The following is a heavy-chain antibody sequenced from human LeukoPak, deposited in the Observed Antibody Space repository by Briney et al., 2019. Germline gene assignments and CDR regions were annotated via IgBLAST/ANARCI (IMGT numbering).Heavy chain of an antibody. CDR1: GYTFTGYY. V-gene: IGHV1-18*04. CDR2: ISAYNGNT. Sequence: ASVKVSCKASGYTFTGYYMHWVRQAPGQGLEWMGWISAYNGNTNYAQKLQGRVTMTTDTSTSTAYMELRSLRSDDTAVYYCAIDQRGIGYCSGGSCFFDYWGQGTLVTVSS. J-gene: IGHJ4*02. CDR3: AIDQRGIGYCSGGSCFFDY. D-gene: IGHD2-15*01.